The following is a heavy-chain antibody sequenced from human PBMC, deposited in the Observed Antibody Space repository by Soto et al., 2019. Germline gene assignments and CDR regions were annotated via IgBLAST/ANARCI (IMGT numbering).Heavy chain of an antibody. Sequence: GGSLRLSCAASGFTFSDHYMDWVRQAPGKGLEWVGRTRNKANSYTTEYAASVKGRFTISRGDSKNSLYLQMNSLKTEDTAVYYCVSRYCSGGSCPIHFDYWGQGTLVTVSS. V-gene: IGHV3-72*01. CDR1: GFTFSDHY. D-gene: IGHD2-15*01. J-gene: IGHJ4*02. CDR3: VSRYCSGGSCPIHFDY. CDR2: TRNKANSYTT.